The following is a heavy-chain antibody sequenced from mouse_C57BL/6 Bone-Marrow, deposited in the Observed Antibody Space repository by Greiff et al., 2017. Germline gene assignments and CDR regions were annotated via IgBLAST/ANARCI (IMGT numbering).Heavy chain of an antibody. J-gene: IGHJ2*02. Sequence: EVKVVESGGGLVKPGGSLKLSCAASGFTFSDYGMHWVRQAPEQGLEWVAYIRSGSSTIYYADTVKGRVTISRDNAKNTLFLQMTSLRAEDTAMYYCAGKVGLDYWGQGTSLTGSS. V-gene: IGHV5-17*01. CDR2: IRSGSSTI. D-gene: IGHD1-1*02. CDR3: AGKVGLDY. CDR1: GFTFSDYG.